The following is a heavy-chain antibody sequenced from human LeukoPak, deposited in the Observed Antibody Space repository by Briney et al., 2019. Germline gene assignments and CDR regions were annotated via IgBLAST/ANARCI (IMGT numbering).Heavy chain of an antibody. CDR1: GFTFSSYW. Sequence: PGGSLRLSCAASGFTFSSYWMHWVRQAPGKGLVWVSRIKSDGSSTSYAGSVKGRFTISRDNAKNTLYLQMNSLRAEDTAVYYCARVGARLGAFDIWGQGTMVTVSS. V-gene: IGHV3-74*01. CDR2: IKSDGSST. J-gene: IGHJ3*02. CDR3: ARVGARLGAFDI. D-gene: IGHD6-25*01.